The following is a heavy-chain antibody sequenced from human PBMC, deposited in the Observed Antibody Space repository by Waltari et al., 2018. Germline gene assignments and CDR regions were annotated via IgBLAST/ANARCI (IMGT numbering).Heavy chain of an antibody. Sequence: EVQLVESGGGLVQPGGSLSLSCAASGFTFSSYALSWVRQAPGKGLEWVSAISGSGGSTYYADSVKGRFTISRDNSKNTLYLQMNSLRAEDTAVYYCAKASYSSGWYLSFDYWGQGTLVTVSS. CDR3: AKASYSSGWYLSFDY. CDR1: GFTFSSYA. D-gene: IGHD6-19*01. V-gene: IGHV3-23*04. J-gene: IGHJ4*02. CDR2: ISGSGGST.